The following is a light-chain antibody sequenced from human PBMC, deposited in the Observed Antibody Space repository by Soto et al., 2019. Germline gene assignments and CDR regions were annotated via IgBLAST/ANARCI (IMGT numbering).Light chain of an antibody. V-gene: IGKV1-9*01. J-gene: IGKJ2*01. CDR1: QGISSY. CDR3: QHLNTYPRT. CDR2: GAS. Sequence: DIQLTQSPSFLSASVGDRVTITCRASQGISSYLAWYQQPPGKAPKLLIYGASTLQRGVSSRFSGSGSGTEFTLPISSLQPEDFAPYYCQHLNTYPRTFGQGTKLEVK.